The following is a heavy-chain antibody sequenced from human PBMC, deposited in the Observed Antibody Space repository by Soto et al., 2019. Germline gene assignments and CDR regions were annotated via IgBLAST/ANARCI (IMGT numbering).Heavy chain of an antibody. V-gene: IGHV3-7*04. CDR2: IWPNGSST. Sequence: HPGGSLRLSCAASGFTFSSKYMSWVRQAPGKGLEWVATIWPNGSSTSYADSVKGPFTISRDNAKNSLYLQMNSLRAEDTAMYYCARGAFWGRGTLVTVSS. CDR1: GFTFSSKY. J-gene: IGHJ1*01. CDR3: ARGAF.